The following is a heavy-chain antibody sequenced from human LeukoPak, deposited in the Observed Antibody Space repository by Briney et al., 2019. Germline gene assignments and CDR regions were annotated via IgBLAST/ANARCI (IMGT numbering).Heavy chain of an antibody. CDR3: ARDYGGVRPAQYPAYYYYYGMDV. Sequence: SVKVSCKASGGTFSSYAISWVRQAPGQGLEWMGGIIPIFGTANYAQKFQGRVTITADESTSTAYMELSSLRSEDTAVYYCARDYGGVRPAQYPAYYYYYGMDVWGQGTTVTVSS. CDR1: GGTFSSYA. D-gene: IGHD2-2*01. J-gene: IGHJ6*02. V-gene: IGHV1-69*13. CDR2: IIPIFGTA.